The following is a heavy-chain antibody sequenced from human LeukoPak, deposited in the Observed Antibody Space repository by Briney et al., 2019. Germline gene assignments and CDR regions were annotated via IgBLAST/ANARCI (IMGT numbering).Heavy chain of an antibody. CDR2: ISGTGSGT. CDR1: GFTFSSYA. J-gene: IGHJ4*02. D-gene: IGHD3-22*01. CDR3: ARNYYDSSGQSY. V-gene: IGHV3-23*01. Sequence: GGSLRLSCAASGFTFSSYAMSWVRQAPGKGLEWVSAISGTGSGTYYADSVKGRFTISRDNSKNALYLQMNSLRAEDTAVYYCARNYYDSSGQSYWGQGTLVTVSS.